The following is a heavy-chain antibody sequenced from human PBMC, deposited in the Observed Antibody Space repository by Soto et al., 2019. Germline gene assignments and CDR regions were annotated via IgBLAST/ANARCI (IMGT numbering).Heavy chain of an antibody. CDR3: ARGLRKDIVVVPAAFFDY. J-gene: IGHJ4*02. CDR2: INHSGST. D-gene: IGHD2-2*01. CDR1: GGSFSGYY. Sequence: PSETLSLTCAVYGGSFSGYYWSWIRQPPGKGLEWIGEINHSGSTNYNPSLKSRVTISVDTSKNQFSLKLSSVTAADTAVYYCARGLRKDIVVVPAAFFDYSGQGTLVTVSS. V-gene: IGHV4-34*01.